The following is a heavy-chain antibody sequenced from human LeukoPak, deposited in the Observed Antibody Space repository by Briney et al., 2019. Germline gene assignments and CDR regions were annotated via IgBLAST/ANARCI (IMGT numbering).Heavy chain of an antibody. CDR1: GFTFSLYT. J-gene: IGHJ3*02. CDR2: ISSSSSYI. CDR3: APVDDALDI. Sequence: GGSLRLSCAASGFTFSLYTLHCVRQAPGKGLEWVSSISSSSSYIYYADSVKGRFTISRDNAKNSLYLQMNSLRAEDTAIYYCAPVDDALDIWGQGTMVTVSS. V-gene: IGHV3-21*01.